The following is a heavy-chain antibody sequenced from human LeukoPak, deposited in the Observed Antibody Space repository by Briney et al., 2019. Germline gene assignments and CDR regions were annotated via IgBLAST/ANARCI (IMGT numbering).Heavy chain of an antibody. D-gene: IGHD6-19*01. CDR3: ARVSYSSGWYDDYFDY. J-gene: IGHJ4*02. CDR1: GDSISTSNSY. Sequence: SETLSLTCTVSGDSISTSNSYWGWIRQPPGKGLEWIGSLYYSGNTYYNASLKSRVTISVDTSKNQFSLKLSSVTAADTAVYYCARVSYSSGWYDDYFDYWGQGTLVTVSS. V-gene: IGHV4-39*07. CDR2: LYYSGNT.